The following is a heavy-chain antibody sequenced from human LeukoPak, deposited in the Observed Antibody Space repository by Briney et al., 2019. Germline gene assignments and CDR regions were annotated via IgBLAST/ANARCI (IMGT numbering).Heavy chain of an antibody. CDR1: GYSIRSGHY. V-gene: IGHV4-38-2*01. D-gene: IGHD1-1*01. CDR3: AISVPAFDY. CDR2: SSDSGST. J-gene: IGHJ4*02. Sequence: SETLSLTCAVSGYSIRSGHYWGWIRQTPGKGLEWIGSSSDSGSTYYNPSLKSRVTISVDTSKNHFSLRLSSVTAADTAVYYCAISVPAFDYWGQGTLVTVSS.